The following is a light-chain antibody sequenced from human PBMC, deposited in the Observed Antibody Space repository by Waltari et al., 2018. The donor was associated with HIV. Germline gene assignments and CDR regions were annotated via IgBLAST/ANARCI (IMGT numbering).Light chain of an antibody. V-gene: IGLV3-25*03. CDR2: KDR. J-gene: IGLJ3*02. CDR1: VLPKQY. CDR3: QSAESTGIGV. Sequence: SYELTQPPSVSVSPGQTARITCSGDVLPKQYAYWYQQMPGQAPVLVIYKDRERHSGIPDRFSASSSGKTFTLTISGVQAEDEADYYCQSAESTGIGVFGGGTKLTVL.